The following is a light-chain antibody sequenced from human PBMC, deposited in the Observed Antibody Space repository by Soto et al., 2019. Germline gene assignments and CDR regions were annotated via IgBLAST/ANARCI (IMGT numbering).Light chain of an antibody. J-gene: IGKJ1*01. Sequence: LYVSPGARATLSDRASQSVSSNLAWYQQKPGQAPRLLIYGASTRATGSPARFSCSVSGTDFTLSISELVREDIALEYDQQQGGSPGVFGQGTKVDIK. V-gene: IGKV3-15*01. CDR2: GAS. CDR1: QSVSSN. CDR3: QQQGGSPGV.